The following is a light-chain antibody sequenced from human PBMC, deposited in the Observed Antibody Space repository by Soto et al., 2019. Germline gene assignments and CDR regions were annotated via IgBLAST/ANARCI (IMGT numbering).Light chain of an antibody. CDR3: LQRNSYPLT. CDR2: AAS. J-gene: IGKJ4*01. V-gene: IGKV1-17*01. CDR1: QGINSD. Sequence: DLQMTQSPSSLSASVGDRVTITCRASQGINSDLGWYQQKPGKAPKGLVYAASRLQSGVPSRFSGSGSGTEFTLTISSLQPEDFSTYFCLQRNSYPLTVGGGTKVEIK.